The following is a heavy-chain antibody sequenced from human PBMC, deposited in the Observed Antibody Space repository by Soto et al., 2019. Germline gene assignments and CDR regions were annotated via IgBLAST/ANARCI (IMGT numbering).Heavy chain of an antibody. J-gene: IGHJ4*02. CDR3: ARDQWYSGIYPREFDY. V-gene: IGHV3-23*01. CDR1: GFTFSSYA. CDR2: ITVDGGSQ. D-gene: IGHD1-26*01. Sequence: GGSLRLSCAASGFTFSSYAMSWVRQAPGKGLEWVSVITVDGGSQYYADSVKGRFTISRDNSKNTLYLQMNSLRAEDTAVYYCARDQWYSGIYPREFDYWGQGILATVSS.